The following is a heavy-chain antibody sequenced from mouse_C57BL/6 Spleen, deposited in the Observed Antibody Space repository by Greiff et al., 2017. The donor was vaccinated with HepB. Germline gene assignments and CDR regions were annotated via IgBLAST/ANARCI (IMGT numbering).Heavy chain of an antibody. CDR1: GYTFTSYW. D-gene: IGHD1-2*01. Sequence: VKLQQPGAELVLPGASVKLSCKASGYTFTSYWMHWVKQRPGQGLEWIGEIDPSDSYTNYNQKFKGKSTLTVDKSSSTAYMQLSSLTSEDSAVYYCARGGITTGGFDYWGQGTTLTVSS. CDR2: IDPSDSYT. V-gene: IGHV1-69*01. CDR3: ARGGITTGGFDY. J-gene: IGHJ2*01.